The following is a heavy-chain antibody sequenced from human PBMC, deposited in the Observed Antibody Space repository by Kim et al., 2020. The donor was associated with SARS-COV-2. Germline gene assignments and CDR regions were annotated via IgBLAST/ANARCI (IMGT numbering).Heavy chain of an antibody. V-gene: IGHV3-11*01. CDR3: ARSGSYLPVGDY. J-gene: IGHJ4*02. CDR2: ISSSGNTK. Sequence: GGSLRLSCAASGFTFSDDYMSWIRQAPGKGLEWVSYISSSGNTKYYAGSVKGRFTISRDNAKKSLYLQMNSLRAEDTAVYYCARSGSYLPVGDYWGQGTRVTVSS. CDR1: GFTFSDDY. D-gene: IGHD3-10*01.